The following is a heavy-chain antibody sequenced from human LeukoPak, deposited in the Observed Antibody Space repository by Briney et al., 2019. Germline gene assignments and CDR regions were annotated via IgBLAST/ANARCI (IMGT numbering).Heavy chain of an antibody. D-gene: IGHD2-21*02. J-gene: IGHJ4*02. Sequence: GASVKVSCKASGYTFTSYGISWVRQAPGQRPEWMGIIRPSDGYTSYAQHFQGRVAMTRDTSTSTVYMELNSLKSEDTAVYYCARGIGVTWLSVWGQGTLVTVSS. V-gene: IGHV1-46*01. CDR2: IRPSDGYT. CDR3: ARGIGVTWLSV. CDR1: GYTFTSYG.